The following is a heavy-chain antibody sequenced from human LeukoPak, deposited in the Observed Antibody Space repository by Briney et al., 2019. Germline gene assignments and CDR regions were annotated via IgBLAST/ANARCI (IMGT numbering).Heavy chain of an antibody. V-gene: IGHV3-30-3*01. D-gene: IGHD1-26*01. CDR1: GFTFSSYA. Sequence: GGSLRLSCAASGFTFSSYAMHWVRQAPGKGLEWVAVISHDGSNKYYADSVKGRFTISRDNSKNTLYLQMNSLRAEDTAVYYCARGGSVSARHDYWGQGTLVTVSS. J-gene: IGHJ4*02. CDR2: ISHDGSNK. CDR3: ARGGSVSARHDY.